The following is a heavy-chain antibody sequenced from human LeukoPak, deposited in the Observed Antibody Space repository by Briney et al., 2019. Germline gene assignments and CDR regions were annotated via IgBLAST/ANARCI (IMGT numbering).Heavy chain of an antibody. D-gene: IGHD3-10*01. Sequence: ASVKVSCKVSGYTLTELSMHWVRQAPGKGLEWMGGFDPEDGETIYAQKFQGRGTMTEDTSTDTAYMELSSLRSEDTALYYCATVPAFGWFDPWGQGTLVTVSS. CDR2: FDPEDGET. V-gene: IGHV1-24*01. CDR3: ATVPAFGWFDP. CDR1: GYTLTELS. J-gene: IGHJ5*02.